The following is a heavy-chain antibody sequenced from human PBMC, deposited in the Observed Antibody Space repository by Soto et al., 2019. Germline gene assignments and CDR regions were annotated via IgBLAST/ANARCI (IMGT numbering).Heavy chain of an antibody. Sequence: VMESYKASVGTFSSYAIKKLRQAGCRGVAWMGRNTPVIGTASFAQMFQDRVTITAAESTRTAYMELSGLGSEDTAVYFCARSGGIVVVPAAFPYYDYGIDVWGQGTTVTVSS. CDR3: ARSGGIVVVPAAFPYYDYGIDV. D-gene: IGHD2-2*01. CDR2: NTPVIGTA. CDR1: VGTFSSYA. J-gene: IGHJ6*02. V-gene: IGHV1-69*13.